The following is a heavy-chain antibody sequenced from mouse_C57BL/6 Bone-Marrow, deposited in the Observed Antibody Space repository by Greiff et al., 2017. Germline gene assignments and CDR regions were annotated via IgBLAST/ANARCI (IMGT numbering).Heavy chain of an antibody. CDR2: IHPNSGST. CDR3: ARAHYYYGSSGYFDV. V-gene: IGHV1-64*01. J-gene: IGHJ1*03. Sequence: VQLQQPGAELVKPGASVKLSCKASGYTFTSYWMHWVKQRPGQGLEWIGMIHPNSGSTNYNEKFKSKATLTVDKSSSTAYMQLSSLTSEDSAVYYCARAHYYYGSSGYFDVWGTGTTVTVSS. D-gene: IGHD1-1*01. CDR1: GYTFTSYW.